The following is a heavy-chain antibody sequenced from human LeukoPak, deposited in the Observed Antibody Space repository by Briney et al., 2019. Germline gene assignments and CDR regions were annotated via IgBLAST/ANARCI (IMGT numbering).Heavy chain of an antibody. CDR3: ARHVAATLSPISWFDP. V-gene: IGHV5-51*01. Sequence: GESLKISCKGSGYSFTSYWIGWVRQMPGKGLEWMGIIYPGDSDTRDSPSFQGQVTISADKSISTAYLQWSSLKASDTAMYYCARHVAATLSPISWFDPWGQGTLVTVSS. D-gene: IGHD6-25*01. CDR2: IYPGDSDT. CDR1: GYSFTSYW. J-gene: IGHJ5*02.